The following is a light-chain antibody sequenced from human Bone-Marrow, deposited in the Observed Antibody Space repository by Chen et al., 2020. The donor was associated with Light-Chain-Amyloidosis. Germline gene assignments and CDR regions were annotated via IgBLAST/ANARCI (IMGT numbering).Light chain of an antibody. J-gene: IGLJ1*01. V-gene: IGLV2-11*01. CDR3: CSFAGSYTVFV. CDR2: DVS. CDR1: SSDVGGYNY. Sequence: QSALTQPRSVSGSPGQSVTISCTGSSSDVGGYNYVSWYQQHPGKAPKLMIYDVSKRPSGVPDRFSGSKSDNTASLTISGLQTEDEADYFCCSFAGSYTVFVLGTGTKVTVL.